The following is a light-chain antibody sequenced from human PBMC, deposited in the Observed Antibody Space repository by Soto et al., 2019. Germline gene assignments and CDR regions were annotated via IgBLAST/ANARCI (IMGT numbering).Light chain of an antibody. V-gene: IGKV3-15*01. CDR2: GAS. Sequence: EIVMTQSPATLSVSPGERATLSCRASQSVSSNLAWYQQKPGQAPRLLIYGASTRATGIPARFSGRGSGREFTLTISSLQSEDFAVYYCQQYNNWPPPLTFGGGTKVEIK. CDR1: QSVSSN. J-gene: IGKJ4*01. CDR3: QQYNNWPPPLT.